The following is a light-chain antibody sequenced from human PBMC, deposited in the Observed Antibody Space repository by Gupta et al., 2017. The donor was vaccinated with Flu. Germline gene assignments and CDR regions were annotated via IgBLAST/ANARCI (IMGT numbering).Light chain of an antibody. V-gene: IGLV2-14*01. Sequence: QSALTQPASVSGSPGQSITIPCTGTNSDVGGYNYVSWYQQHPGKAPKVIIYEVTYRPSGVSNRFSGSKYGNTASLTISGLQAEDEADYYGSSYRSNNTWVFGGGTKLTVL. CDR2: EVT. CDR3: SSYRSNNTWV. CDR1: NSDVGGYNY. J-gene: IGLJ3*02.